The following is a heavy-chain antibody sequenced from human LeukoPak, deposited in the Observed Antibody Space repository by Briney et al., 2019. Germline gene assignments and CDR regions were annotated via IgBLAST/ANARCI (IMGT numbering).Heavy chain of an antibody. D-gene: IGHD3-16*01. CDR1: GGSISSGGFY. CDR2: ISYSGNT. CDR3: ARGLDY. Sequence: SETLSLTCSVSGGSISSGGFYWSWIRRHPGKGLEWIGHISYSGNTYYNPSLKSRVSISVDTSKNQFSLKLSSVTAADTAMYYCARGLDYWGQGTLVTVSS. V-gene: IGHV4-31*03. J-gene: IGHJ4*02.